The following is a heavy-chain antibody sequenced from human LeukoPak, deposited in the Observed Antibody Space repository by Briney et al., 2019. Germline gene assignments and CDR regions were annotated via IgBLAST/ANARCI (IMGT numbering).Heavy chain of an antibody. D-gene: IGHD3-10*01. CDR2: IYTSGST. J-gene: IGHJ6*03. CDR3: ARLLYGSGTYYYYYYMDV. Sequence: SETLSLTCTVSGGSISSGSCYWSWIRQPAGKGLEWIGRIYTSGSTNYNPSLKSRVTISVDTSKNQFSLKLSSVTAADTAVYYCARLLYGSGTYYYYYYMDVWGKGTTVTVSS. V-gene: IGHV4-61*02. CDR1: GGSISSGSCY.